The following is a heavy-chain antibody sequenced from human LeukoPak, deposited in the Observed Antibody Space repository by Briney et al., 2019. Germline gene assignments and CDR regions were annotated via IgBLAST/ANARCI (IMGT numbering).Heavy chain of an antibody. J-gene: IGHJ4*02. V-gene: IGHV4-4*07. Sequence: SETLSLTCTVSGGSISSYYWSWIRQPAGKGLEWIGRIYTSGSTNYNPSLKSRVTMSVDTSKNQFSLKLSSVTAADTAVYYCARGPPRQGPGETGYFDSWGQGTRVTVSS. CDR1: GGSISSYY. CDR3: ARGPPRQGPGETGYFDS. D-gene: IGHD7-27*01. CDR2: IYTSGST.